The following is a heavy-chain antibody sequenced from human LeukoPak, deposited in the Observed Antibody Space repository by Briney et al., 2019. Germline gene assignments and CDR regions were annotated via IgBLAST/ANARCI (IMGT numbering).Heavy chain of an antibody. CDR1: GFTFSSYW. V-gene: IGHV3-7*01. CDR2: IKQDGSEK. J-gene: IGHJ6*03. CDR3: ARQGQLLSPADNYMDV. D-gene: IGHD2-2*01. Sequence: GGSLRLSCAASGFTFSSYWMSWVRQAPGKGLEWVANIKQDGSEKYYVDSVKGRFTISRDNAKNSLYLQMNSLRAEDTAVYYCARQGQLLSPADNYMDVWGKGTTVTVSS.